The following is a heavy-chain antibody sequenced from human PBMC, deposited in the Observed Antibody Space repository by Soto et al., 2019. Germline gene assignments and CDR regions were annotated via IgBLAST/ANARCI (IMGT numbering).Heavy chain of an antibody. D-gene: IGHD2-2*01. CDR1: GGTFSSYA. V-gene: IGHV1-69*04. CDR3: ASPYCSSTSCPDYFDY. J-gene: IGHJ4*02. Sequence: ASVKVSCKASGGTFSSYAISWVRQAPGQGLEWMGRIIPILGIANYAQKFQGRVTITADKSTSTAYMELSSLRSEDTAVYYCASPYCSSTSCPDYFDYWGQGTLVTVSS. CDR2: IIPILGIA.